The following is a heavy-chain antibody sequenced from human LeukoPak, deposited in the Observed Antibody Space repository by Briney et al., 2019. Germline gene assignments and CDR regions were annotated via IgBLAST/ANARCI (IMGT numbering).Heavy chain of an antibody. Sequence: GGSLRLSCAASEFTFSSYGMHWVRQAPGKGLEWVAVISYDGSNKYYEDSVKGRFTISRDNSKNTLYLQMNSLRTEDTAVYYCAKDPQVAATRGFYLDYWGQGTLVADSS. D-gene: IGHD1-26*01. V-gene: IGHV3-30*18. CDR3: AKDPQVAATRGFYLDY. CDR2: ISYDGSNK. CDR1: EFTFSSYG. J-gene: IGHJ4*02.